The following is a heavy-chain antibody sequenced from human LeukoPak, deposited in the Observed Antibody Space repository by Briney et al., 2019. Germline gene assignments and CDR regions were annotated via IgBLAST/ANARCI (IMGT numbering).Heavy chain of an antibody. V-gene: IGHV3-9*01. J-gene: IGHJ6*02. D-gene: IGHD6-19*01. Sequence: GGSLRLSCAASGFTFSSDAMSWVRQAPGKGLEWVAVISWNRGTIGYADSVKGRFTISRDNAKSSLYLQMNNLRPEDTALYYCAKTSRGISVAAPYGMDVWGQGTTVTVS. CDR1: GFTFSSDA. CDR2: ISWNRGTI. CDR3: AKTSRGISVAAPYGMDV.